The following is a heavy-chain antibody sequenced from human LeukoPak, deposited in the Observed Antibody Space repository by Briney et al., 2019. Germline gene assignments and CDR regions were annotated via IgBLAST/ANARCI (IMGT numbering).Heavy chain of an antibody. D-gene: IGHD3-10*01. Sequence: PGGSLRLSCAASGFTFSGSAMHWVRQASGKGLEWVGRIRSKANSYATAYAASVKGRFTISRDDSKNTAYLQMNSLKTEDTAVYYCARYYYGSGSYFGYWGQGTLVTVSS. CDR3: ARYYYGSGSYFGY. CDR2: IRSKANSYAT. V-gene: IGHV3-73*01. CDR1: GFTFSGSA. J-gene: IGHJ4*02.